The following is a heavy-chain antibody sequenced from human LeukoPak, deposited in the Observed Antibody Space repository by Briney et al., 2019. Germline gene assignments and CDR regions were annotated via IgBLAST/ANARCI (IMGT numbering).Heavy chain of an antibody. J-gene: IGHJ4*02. CDR3: AKGIYGGSSNGHFDY. CDR1: GFIFRSYG. D-gene: IGHD2-15*01. CDR2: IRNDGSNK. Sequence: GGSLRLSCTASGFIFRSYGMHWVRQAPGKGLEWVAFIRNDGSNKFYADSVKGRITVSRDNSKNTLYLQINSVRAEDTAVYYCAKGIYGGSSNGHFDYWAQGTLVTVSS. V-gene: IGHV3-30*02.